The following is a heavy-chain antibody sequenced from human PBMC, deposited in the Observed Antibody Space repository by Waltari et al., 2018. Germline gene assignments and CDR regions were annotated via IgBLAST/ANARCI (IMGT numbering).Heavy chain of an antibody. J-gene: IGHJ6*03. CDR1: GGSISSYY. CDR2: IYYSGST. Sequence: QVQLQESGPGLVKPSQTLSLTCTVSGGSISSYYWSWIRQPPGKGLEWIGYIYYSGSTNYNPSLKSRVTIPVDTSKNQFSLKLSSVTAADTAVYYCAREDYYGSGSYSRRYYYYYMDVWGKGTTVTVSS. CDR3: AREDYYGSGSYSRRYYYYYMDV. V-gene: IGHV4-59*01. D-gene: IGHD3-10*01.